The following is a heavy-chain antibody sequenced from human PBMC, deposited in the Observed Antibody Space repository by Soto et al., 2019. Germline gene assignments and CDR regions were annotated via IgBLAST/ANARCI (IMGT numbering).Heavy chain of an antibody. V-gene: IGHV3-9*01. D-gene: IGHD1-20*01. CDR1: GFTFDDYA. CDR3: AKDNLPITGTNWFDP. J-gene: IGHJ5*02. CDR2: ISWNSGSI. Sequence: EVQLVESGGGLVQPGRSLRLSCAASGFTFDDYAMHWVRQAPGKGLEWVSGISWNSGSIGYADSVKGRFTISRYNAKNSLYLQMNSLRAEDTALYYCAKDNLPITGTNWFDPWGQGTLVTVSS.